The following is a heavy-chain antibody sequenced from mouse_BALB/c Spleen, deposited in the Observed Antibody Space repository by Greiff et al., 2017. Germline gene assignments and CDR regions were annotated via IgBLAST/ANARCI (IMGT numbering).Heavy chain of an antibody. Sequence: EVMLVESGGGLVQPGGSRKLSCAASGFTFSSFGMYWVRQAPEKGLEWVAYISSGSSTIYYADTVKGRFTISRDNPKNTLFLQMTSLRSEDTAMYYCARGRGFITTGYYAMDYWGQGTSVTVSS. CDR2: ISSGSSTI. D-gene: IGHD1-2*01. CDR1: GFTFSSFG. J-gene: IGHJ4*01. CDR3: ARGRGFITTGYYAMDY. V-gene: IGHV5-17*02.